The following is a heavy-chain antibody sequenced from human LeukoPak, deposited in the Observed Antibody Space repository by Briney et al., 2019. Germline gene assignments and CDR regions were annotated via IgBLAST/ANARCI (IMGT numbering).Heavy chain of an antibody. J-gene: IGHJ5*02. V-gene: IGHV1-18*01. CDR2: ISAYNGNT. CDR3: ARDRSVVVPENWFDP. D-gene: IGHD2-2*01. CDR1: GYTFTSYG. Sequence: ASVKVSCKASGYTFTSYGISWVRQAPGQGLEWMGWISAYNGNTNYAQKLQGRVTMTTDTSMSTAYMGLRSLRSDDTAVYCCARDRSVVVPENWFDPWGQGTLVTDSS.